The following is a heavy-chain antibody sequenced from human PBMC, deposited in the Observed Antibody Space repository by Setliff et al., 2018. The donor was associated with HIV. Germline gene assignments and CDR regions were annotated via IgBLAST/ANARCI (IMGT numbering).Heavy chain of an antibody. CDR2: IYNTGST. Sequence: SETLSLTCTVTGGSISSGGFYWTWIRQHPGKGLEWIGYIYNTGSTYHNPSLKSRVTISVDTSKNQFSLKLSSVTAADTAVYYCARRWVIAAGKWFDPWGQGTLVTVSS. V-gene: IGHV4-31*03. D-gene: IGHD6-13*01. CDR3: ARRWVIAAGKWFDP. CDR1: GGSISSGGFY. J-gene: IGHJ5*02.